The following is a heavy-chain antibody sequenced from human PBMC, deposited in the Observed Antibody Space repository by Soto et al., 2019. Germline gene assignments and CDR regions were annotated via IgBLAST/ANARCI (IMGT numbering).Heavy chain of an antibody. CDR2: FDPEDGET. Sequence: ASVKVSCKVSGYTLTELSMHWVRQAPGKGLEWMGGFDPEDGETIYAQKFQGRVTMTEDTSTDTAYMELRSLRSDDTAVYYCAKVVVRGVSTPNWFDPWGQGTLVTVSS. V-gene: IGHV1-24*01. J-gene: IGHJ5*02. CDR1: GYTLTELS. D-gene: IGHD3-10*01. CDR3: AKVVVRGVSTPNWFDP.